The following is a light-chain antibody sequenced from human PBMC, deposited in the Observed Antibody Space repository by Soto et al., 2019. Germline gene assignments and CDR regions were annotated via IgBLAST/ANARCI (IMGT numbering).Light chain of an antibody. CDR1: NSNIGSNT. J-gene: IGLJ3*02. CDR2: GNS. Sequence: QSVLTQPPSTSGTPGQRVTISCSGNNSNIGSNTVNWYHQVPGTAPKVLMSGNSNRPSGVPDRFSGSKSGTSASLAITGLQAEDEADYYCQSFDSSLSAWVFGGGTKLTVL. CDR3: QSFDSSLSAWV. V-gene: IGLV1-40*01.